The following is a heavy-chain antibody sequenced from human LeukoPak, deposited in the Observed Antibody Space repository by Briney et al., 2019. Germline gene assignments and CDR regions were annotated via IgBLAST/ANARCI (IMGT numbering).Heavy chain of an antibody. J-gene: IGHJ4*02. CDR2: INPSGGST. CDR3: ARAAYDSSGYYHVWPGFDY. D-gene: IGHD3-22*01. Sequence: ASVKVSCKASGYTFTSYYMHWVRQAPGQGLEWMGIINPSGGSTSYAQKFQGRVTMTRDTSTSTVYMELSSLRSEDTAVYYCARAAYDSSGYYHVWPGFDYWGQGTLVTVSS. CDR1: GYTFTSYY. V-gene: IGHV1-46*01.